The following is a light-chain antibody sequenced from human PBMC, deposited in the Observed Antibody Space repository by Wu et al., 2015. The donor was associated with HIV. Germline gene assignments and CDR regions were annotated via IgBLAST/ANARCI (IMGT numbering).Light chain of an antibody. J-gene: IGKJ4*02. Sequence: IRMTQSAPSLSAFTGDRVTITCRASQDIGTYVAWYQQRVGEAPKLLIYSASTLADGVPSRFSGSGSGTEFVLTIDCLQFEDYGLYFCQQYHDSSVTFGGGTRVDI. CDR1: QDIGTY. CDR2: SAS. CDR3: QQYHDSSVT. V-gene: IGKV1-8*01.